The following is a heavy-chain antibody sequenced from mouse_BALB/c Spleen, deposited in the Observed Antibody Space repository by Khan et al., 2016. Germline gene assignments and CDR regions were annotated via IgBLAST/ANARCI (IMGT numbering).Heavy chain of an antibody. D-gene: IGHD1-2*01. V-gene: IGHV1-77*01. Sequence: QVRLQQSGTELPRPGASVKLSCKASGYTFTDYYLHWVKQRTGQGLEWIGEIFPGSRSTYYNEKFKGKASLTADTSSSTAYMQLSSLTSEDSAVYFCARSYYGYFAMDYWGHGASVTVSS. CDR1: GYTFTDYY. CDR3: ARSYYGYFAMDY. CDR2: IFPGSRST. J-gene: IGHJ4*01.